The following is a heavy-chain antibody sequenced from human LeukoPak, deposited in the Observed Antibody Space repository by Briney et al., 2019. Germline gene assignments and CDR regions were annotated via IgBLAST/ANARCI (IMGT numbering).Heavy chain of an antibody. D-gene: IGHD6-6*01. Sequence: SETLSLTCTVSGGSISSYYWSWIRQPPGKGLEWIGEINHSGSTNYNPSLKSRVTISVDTSKNQFSLKLSSVTAADTAVYYCARRGTYWGQGTLVTVSS. CDR3: ARRGTY. CDR1: GGSISSYY. J-gene: IGHJ4*02. V-gene: IGHV4-34*01. CDR2: INHSGST.